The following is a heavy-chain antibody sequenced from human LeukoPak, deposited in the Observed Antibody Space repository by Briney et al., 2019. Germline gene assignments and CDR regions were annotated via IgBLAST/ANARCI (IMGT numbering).Heavy chain of an antibody. J-gene: IGHJ6*03. CDR3: ARDDSGWANYYYYYMDV. CDR1: GFTVSSNS. CDR2: ISSSSSYI. V-gene: IGHV3-21*01. Sequence: GGSLRLSCTVSGFTVSSNSMDWVRQAPGKGLEWVSSISSSSSYIYYADSVKGRFTISRDNAKNSLYLQMNSLRAEDTAVYYCARDDSGWANYYYYYMDVWGKGTTVTVSS. D-gene: IGHD5-12*01.